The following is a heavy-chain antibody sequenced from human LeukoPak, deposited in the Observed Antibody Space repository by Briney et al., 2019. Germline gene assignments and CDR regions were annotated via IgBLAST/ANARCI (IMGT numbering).Heavy chain of an antibody. J-gene: IGHJ2*01. CDR2: ISGSGGST. CDR1: GFTFSSYG. CDR3: AKVGPMTTVTTRGWYFDL. D-gene: IGHD4-17*01. V-gene: IGHV3-23*01. Sequence: PGGSLRLSCAASGFTFSSYGMSWVRQAPGKGLEWVSAISGSGGSTYYADSVKGGFTISRDNSKNTLYLQMNSLRAEDTAVYYCAKVGPMTTVTTRGWYFDLWGRGTLVTVSS.